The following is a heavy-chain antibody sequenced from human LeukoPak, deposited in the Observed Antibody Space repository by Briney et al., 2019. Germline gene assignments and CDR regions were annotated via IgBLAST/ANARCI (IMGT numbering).Heavy chain of an antibody. CDR1: GFTFSDYY. D-gene: IGHD6-19*01. CDR2: ISSSGSTI. V-gene: IGHV3-11*04. CDR3: ARDGGSYSSGWYDYDAFDI. J-gene: IGHJ3*02. Sequence: GGSLRPSCAASGFTFSDYYMSWIRQAPGKGLEWASYISSSGSTIYYADSVKGRFTISRDNAKNSLYLQMNSLRAEDTAVYYCARDGGSYSSGWYDYDAFDIWGQRTMVTVSS.